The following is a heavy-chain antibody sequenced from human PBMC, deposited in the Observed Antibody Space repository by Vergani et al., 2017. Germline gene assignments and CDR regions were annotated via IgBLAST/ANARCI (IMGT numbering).Heavy chain of an antibody. CDR1: GASIRHSNYY. D-gene: IGHD6-19*01. CDR2: IYYSGST. V-gene: IGHV4-39*01. CDR3: ARHSTVEWLVKLGWIDP. J-gene: IGHJ5*02. Sequence: QLQLQESGPGLVKPSATLSLTCSVSGASIRHSNYYWGWIRPPPGKGLEWIACIYYSGSTYSNPYLKSRVTISVDTSKNQFSLKLGSVTAADTAVYFCARHSTVEWLVKLGWIDPWGQGILVTVSS.